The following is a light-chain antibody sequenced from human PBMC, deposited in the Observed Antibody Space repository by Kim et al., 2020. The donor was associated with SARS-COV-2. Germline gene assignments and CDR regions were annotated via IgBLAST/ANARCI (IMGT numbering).Light chain of an antibody. V-gene: IGKV3-20*01. CDR2: GAS. Sequence: VLTQSPGTLSLSPGERATLSCGASQSVSSSYLAWYQQKPGQAPRLLIYGASSRATGIPDRFSGSGSGTDFTLTISRLEPEDSAVYYCQQYGNLITFGQGTRLEIK. J-gene: IGKJ5*01. CDR1: QSVSSSY. CDR3: QQYGNLIT.